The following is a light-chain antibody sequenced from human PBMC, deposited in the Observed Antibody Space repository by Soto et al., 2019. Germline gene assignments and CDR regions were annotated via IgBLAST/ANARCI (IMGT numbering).Light chain of an antibody. J-gene: IGKJ1*01. CDR2: GAS. Sequence: EIAMTPSPDTLSVSPGDRATLYFMASQGVRSDLAWYQQKAGQSPRLLIYGASTRAAETPARFSGSGSETEFTLTISSLQSEDFAVYYCQQYNNWPPVTFGQGTKVDI. CDR1: QGVRSD. V-gene: IGKV3-15*01. CDR3: QQYNNWPPVT.